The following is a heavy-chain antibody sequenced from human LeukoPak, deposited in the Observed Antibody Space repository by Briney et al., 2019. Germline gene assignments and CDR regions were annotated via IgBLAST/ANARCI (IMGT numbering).Heavy chain of an antibody. CDR1: GFTFSGYS. V-gene: IGHV3-21*01. CDR3: ARGDRLIAAALNWFDP. Sequence: GGFLRLSCAASGFTFSGYSMNWVRQAPGKGLEWVSSVSSGSTYKYYADSVKGRFTISRDNAKNSLYLQMNSLRAEDTAVYYCARGDRLIAAALNWFDPWGQGTLVTVSS. D-gene: IGHD6-13*01. J-gene: IGHJ5*02. CDR2: VSSGSTYK.